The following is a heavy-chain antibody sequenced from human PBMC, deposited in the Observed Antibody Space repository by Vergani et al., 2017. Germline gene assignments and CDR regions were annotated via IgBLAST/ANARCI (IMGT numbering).Heavy chain of an antibody. CDR1: GGSISSSSYY. D-gene: IGHD3-22*01. CDR2: IYYSGST. Sequence: QLQLQESGPGLVKPSETLSLTCTVSGGSISSSSYYWGWIRQPPGKGLEWIGSIYYSGSTYYNPSLKSRVTISVDTSKNQFSLKLSSVTAADTAVYYCARVQHYYDRRGYYCYYYGMDVWGQGTTVTVSS. CDR3: ARVQHYYDRRGYYCYYYGMDV. J-gene: IGHJ6*02. V-gene: IGHV4-39*07.